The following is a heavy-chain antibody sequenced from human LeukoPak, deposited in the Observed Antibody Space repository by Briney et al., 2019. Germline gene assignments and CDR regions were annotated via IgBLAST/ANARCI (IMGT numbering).Heavy chain of an antibody. CDR3: ARDSNILTGYYIFDY. D-gene: IGHD3-9*01. V-gene: IGHV3-7*01. Sequence: PGGSLRLSCAASGFTFSSYSMNWVRQAPGKGLEWVANIKQDGSEKYYVDSVKGRFTISRDNAKNSLYLQMNSLRAEDTAVYYCARDSNILTGYYIFDYWGQGTLVTVSS. CDR2: IKQDGSEK. J-gene: IGHJ4*02. CDR1: GFTFSSYS.